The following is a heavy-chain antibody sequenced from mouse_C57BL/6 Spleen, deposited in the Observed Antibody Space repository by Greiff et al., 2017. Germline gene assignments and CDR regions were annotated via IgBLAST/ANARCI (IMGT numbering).Heavy chain of an antibody. D-gene: IGHD2-4*01. CDR1: GYTFTSYG. CDR2: IYPRSGNT. CDR3: VGSYYDGFAY. V-gene: IGHV1-81*01. J-gene: IGHJ3*01. Sequence: QVQLKQSGAELARPGASVKLSCKASGYTFTSYGISWVKQRTGQGLEWIGEIYPRSGNTYYNEKFKGKATLTADKSSSTAYMELRSLTSEDSAVYFCVGSYYDGFAYWGQGTLVTVSA.